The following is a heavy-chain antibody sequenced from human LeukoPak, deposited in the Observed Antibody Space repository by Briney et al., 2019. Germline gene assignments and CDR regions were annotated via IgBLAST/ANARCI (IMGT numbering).Heavy chain of an antibody. CDR3: AKDGSGSQGNWFDP. J-gene: IGHJ5*02. CDR1: GITFSSYG. V-gene: IGHV3-30*18. Sequence: GRSLRLSCAASGITFSSYGMHWVRQAPGKGLEWVAVISCDGSNKYYADSVKGRFTISRDNSKNTLYLQMNSLRAEDTAVYYCAKDGSGSQGNWFDPWGQGTLVTVSS. CDR2: ISCDGSNK. D-gene: IGHD3-10*01.